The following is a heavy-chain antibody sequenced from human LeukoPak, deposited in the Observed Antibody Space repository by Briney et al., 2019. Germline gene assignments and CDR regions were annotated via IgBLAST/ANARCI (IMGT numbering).Heavy chain of an antibody. CDR2: IPYDGSNK. V-gene: IGHV3-30*18. CDR1: GFTFSSHG. Sequence: GGSLRLSCAASGFTFSSHGMHWVRQAPGKGLEWVAVIPYDGSNKYYADSVKGRFTISRDNSKNTLCLQMNSLRAEDTAVYYCAKDEGYGGNSGIGAFDIWGQGTMVTVSS. CDR3: AKDEGYGGNSGIGAFDI. D-gene: IGHD4-23*01. J-gene: IGHJ3*02.